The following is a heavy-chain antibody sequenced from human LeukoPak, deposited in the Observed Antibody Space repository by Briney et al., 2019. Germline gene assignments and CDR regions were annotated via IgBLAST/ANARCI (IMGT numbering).Heavy chain of an antibody. D-gene: IGHD3-16*02. CDR2: ISDSGDNT. J-gene: IGHJ4*02. Sequence: GGSLRLSCAASGFTFSSYAMNWVRQAPGKGLEWVSSISDSGDNTYYADSVKGRFSISRDKSKNTLYLQMDSLRAEDMAVYYCAKSSRQYDYIGGNFRHTHLDYWGQGTLVTVSS. CDR3: AKSSRQYDYIGGNFRHTHLDY. V-gene: IGHV3-23*01. CDR1: GFTFSSYA.